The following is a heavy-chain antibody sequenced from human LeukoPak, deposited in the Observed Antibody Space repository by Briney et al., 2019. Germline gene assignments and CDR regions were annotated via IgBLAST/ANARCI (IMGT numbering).Heavy chain of an antibody. D-gene: IGHD3-22*01. V-gene: IGHV4-59*10. CDR2: IYTSGGT. CDR1: GGSFSGYY. Sequence: SETLSLTCAVYGGSFSGYYWSWIRQPAGKGLEWIGRIYTSGGTNYNPSLKKRVTISVDTSKNQFSLKLSSVTAADTAVYYCARGNHYYDSSGYSSLVFDYWGQGTLVTVSS. CDR3: ARGNHYYDSSGYSSLVFDY. J-gene: IGHJ4*02.